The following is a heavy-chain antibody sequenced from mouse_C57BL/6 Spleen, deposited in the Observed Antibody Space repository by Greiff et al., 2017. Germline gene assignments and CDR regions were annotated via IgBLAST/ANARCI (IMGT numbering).Heavy chain of an antibody. CDR1: GFTFSSYA. CDR3: TGGHYGMDY. CDR2: ISSGGDYI. Sequence: DVHLVESGAGLVKPGGSLKLSCAASGFTFSSYAMSWVRQTPEKRLEWVAYISSGGDYIYYADTVKGRFTISRDNARNTLYLQMSRLKSEDTAMXYCTGGHYGMDYWGQGTSVTVSS. D-gene: IGHD1-1*01. V-gene: IGHV5-9-1*02. J-gene: IGHJ4*01.